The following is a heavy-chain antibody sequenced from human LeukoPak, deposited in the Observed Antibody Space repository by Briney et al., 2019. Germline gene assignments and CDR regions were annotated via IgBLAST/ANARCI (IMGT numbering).Heavy chain of an antibody. J-gene: IGHJ3*02. V-gene: IGHV4-59*01. CDR1: GGSIRSNY. CDR2: MYYSGST. D-gene: IGHD3-22*01. CDR3: ARARNYYDSSGFYYEGDAFDI. Sequence: SETLSLTCNVSGGSIRSNYWSWIRQPPGKGLEWIGNMYYSGSTNYNPSLKSRVTISVDTSKNQFSLKLSSVTAADTAVYYCARARNYYDSSGFYYEGDAFDIWGQGTMVTVSS.